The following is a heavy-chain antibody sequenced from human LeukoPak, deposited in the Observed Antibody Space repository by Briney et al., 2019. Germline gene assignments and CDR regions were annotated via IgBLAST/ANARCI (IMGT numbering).Heavy chain of an antibody. V-gene: IGHV1-2*02. D-gene: IGHD2-2*01. CDR2: INPNSGGT. CDR3: ASFRRSYCSSTSCYEDGMDV. Sequence: ASVKASCKASGYTFTGYYMHWVRQAPGQGLEWMGWINPNSGGTNYAQKFQGRVTMTRDTSISTAYMELSRLRSDDTAVYYCASFRRSYCSSTSCYEDGMDVWGQGTSVTVSS. J-gene: IGHJ6*02. CDR1: GYTFTGYY.